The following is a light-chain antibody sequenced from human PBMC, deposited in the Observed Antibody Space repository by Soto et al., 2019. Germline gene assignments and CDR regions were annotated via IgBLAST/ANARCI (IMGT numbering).Light chain of an antibody. J-gene: IGKJ5*01. Sequence: MTQSPASLSVSPADSASLSWRASQSVSSNLAWYQQKPGQAPRLFIYGASTRATAIPPRFSGSGSGTEFTLTISSLQSEDFAVYYCQQYDNWPITFGQGTRLEIK. CDR2: GAS. CDR3: QQYDNWPIT. V-gene: IGKV3-15*01. CDR1: QSVSSN.